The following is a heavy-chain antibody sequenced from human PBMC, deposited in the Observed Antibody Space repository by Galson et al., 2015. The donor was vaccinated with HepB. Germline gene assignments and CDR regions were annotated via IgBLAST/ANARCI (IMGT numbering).Heavy chain of an antibody. Sequence: SVKVSCKASGYTFTSYYMHWVRQAPGQGLEWMGIINPSGGSTSYAQKFQGRVTMTRDTSTSTVYMELSSLRSEDTAVYYCARAIRDGGSPYDMAGEAFDIWGQGTMVTVSS. V-gene: IGHV1-46*03. D-gene: IGHD1-26*01. CDR1: GYTFTSYY. J-gene: IGHJ3*02. CDR2: INPSGGST. CDR3: ARAIRDGGSPYDMAGEAFDI.